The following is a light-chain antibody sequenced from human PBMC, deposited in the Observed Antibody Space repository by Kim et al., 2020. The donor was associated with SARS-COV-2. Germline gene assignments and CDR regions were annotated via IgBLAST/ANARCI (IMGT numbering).Light chain of an antibody. V-gene: IGLV1-51*01. CDR3: GTWDSSQSVAV. J-gene: IGLJ2*01. Sequence: QSVLTQPPSVSAAPGQKVTISCSGSSTNIGNNYVSWYQQYPGTAPKILIYDNDKRPSAIPDRFSGSKSGTTATPGITGLQPGDEDDYYCGTWDSSQSVAVFGGGTQLTVL. CDR1: STNIGNNY. CDR2: DND.